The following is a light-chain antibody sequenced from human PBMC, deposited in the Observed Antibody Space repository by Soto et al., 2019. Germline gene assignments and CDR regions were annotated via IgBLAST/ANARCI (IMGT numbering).Light chain of an antibody. CDR1: HDIKNY. V-gene: IGKV1-33*01. CDR2: DAD. J-gene: IGKJ2*01. Sequence: DIQLTQSPPSLSASEGDRVTITCQASHDIKNYLNWYQQKPGKAPKLLIYDADNLQTGVPSRFSGSGAGTEFTFTIGSLQLEDFATYFCQQFDVLPPYTFGQGTKVEIK. CDR3: QQFDVLPPYT.